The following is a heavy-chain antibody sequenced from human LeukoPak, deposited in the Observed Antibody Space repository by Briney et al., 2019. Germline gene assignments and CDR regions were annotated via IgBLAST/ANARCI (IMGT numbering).Heavy chain of an antibody. V-gene: IGHV1-2*02. J-gene: IGHJ4*02. Sequence: ASVKVSCKASGYTFTGYYMHWVRQAPGQGLEWMGWINPNSGGTNYAQKFQGRVTMTRDTSISTAYMELSRLRSDDTVVYYCARDYYGGNSGVPDYWGQGTLVTVSS. CDR3: ARDYYGGNSGVPDY. D-gene: IGHD4-23*01. CDR2: INPNSGGT. CDR1: GYTFTGYY.